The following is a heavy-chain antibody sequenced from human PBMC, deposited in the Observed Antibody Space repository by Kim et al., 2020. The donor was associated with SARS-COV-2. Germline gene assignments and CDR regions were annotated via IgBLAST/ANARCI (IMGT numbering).Heavy chain of an antibody. CDR1: GFTFSEYW. D-gene: IGHD3-3*01. J-gene: IGHJ3*02. CDR3: AKYNDIRGHYSGPFDI. V-gene: IGHV3-7*01. CDR2: ISSDGSDK. Sequence: GGSLRLSCEASGFTFSEYWMSWVRQAPGKGLEWVASISSDGSDKYYVDSVRGRFTIFRDNAANLMFLQMHSLRVEDTAVYFCAKYNDIRGHYSGPFDIWGQGTLVTVSS.